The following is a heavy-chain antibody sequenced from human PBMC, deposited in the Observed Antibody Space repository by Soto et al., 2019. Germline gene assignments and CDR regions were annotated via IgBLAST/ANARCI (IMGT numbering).Heavy chain of an antibody. D-gene: IGHD5-18*01. V-gene: IGHV1-18*04. J-gene: IGHJ6*02. Sequence: ASVKVSCKASGYTFTSYGISWVRQAPGQGLERMGWISAYNGNTNYAQKLQGRVTMTTDTSTSTAYMELRSLRSDDTAVYYCARDPKTWIQLWLRSGFRYYGMDVCGQGPTVTVYS. CDR2: ISAYNGNT. CDR1: GYTFTSYG. CDR3: ARDPKTWIQLWLRSGFRYYGMDV.